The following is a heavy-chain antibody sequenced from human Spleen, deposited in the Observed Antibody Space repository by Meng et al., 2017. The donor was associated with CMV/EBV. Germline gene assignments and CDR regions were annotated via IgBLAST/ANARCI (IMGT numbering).Heavy chain of an antibody. CDR3: ARDMLPCTSTSCYKMGFDI. V-gene: IGHV3-48*03. CDR2: ISSSGNNI. D-gene: IGHD2-2*01. J-gene: IGHJ3*02. Sequence: GESLKISCVASGFTFSNYEINWVRQAPGKGLEWVSYISSSGNNIKYADSVKGRFTVSRDNAKNSLYLQMNSLRAEDTAVYYCARDMLPCTSTSCYKMGFDIWGQGTMVTVSS. CDR1: GFTFSNYE.